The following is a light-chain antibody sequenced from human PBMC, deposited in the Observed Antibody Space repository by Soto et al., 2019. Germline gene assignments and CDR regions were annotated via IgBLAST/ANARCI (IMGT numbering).Light chain of an antibody. Sequence: SLLTLPIRLYGSCGRSSTISCTGTTSDVGSYNRVSWYQQHPGKAPKRMIYEGSKRPSGVSNRFSGSKYGDTGSLTICGLQAEDDADYYCCSYAGSSTLYVFGTGTKVAVL. CDR3: CSYAGSSTLYV. CDR2: EGS. V-gene: IGLV2-23*01. J-gene: IGLJ1*01. CDR1: TSDVGSYNR.